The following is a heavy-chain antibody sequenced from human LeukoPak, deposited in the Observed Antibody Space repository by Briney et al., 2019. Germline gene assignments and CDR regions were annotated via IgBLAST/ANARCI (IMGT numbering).Heavy chain of an antibody. CDR1: GFTFNTYA. CDR2: ITGSSDTT. V-gene: IGHV3-23*01. CDR3: AKANWGRDYYFYYGLDV. D-gene: IGHD7-27*01. J-gene: IGHJ6*02. Sequence: PGGSLRLSCAASGFTFNTYAMSWVRQAPGKGLEWVAVITGSSDTTYYADSVKGRFTISRDSSKNTLYLQMNSLRADDTAVYYCAKANWGRDYYFYYGLDVWGQGTTVTVSS.